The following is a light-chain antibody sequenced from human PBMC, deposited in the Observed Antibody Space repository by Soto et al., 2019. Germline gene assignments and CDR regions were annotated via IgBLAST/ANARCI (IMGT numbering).Light chain of an antibody. Sequence: EIVMTQSPATLSVSPGERATLSCRASKSVSNNLAWYQQKPGQAPRLLIYHASTGATGIPARFSGSGSGTELTLTISSVQSEDSAVYYCQQYNEWPLTFGGGTKVEIK. CDR3: QQYNEWPLT. CDR2: HAS. CDR1: KSVSNN. J-gene: IGKJ4*01. V-gene: IGKV3-15*01.